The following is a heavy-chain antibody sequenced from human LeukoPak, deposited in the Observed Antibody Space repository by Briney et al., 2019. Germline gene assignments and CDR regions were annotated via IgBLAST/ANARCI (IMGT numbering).Heavy chain of an antibody. J-gene: IGHJ5*02. CDR1: GYTFTGYY. Sequence: ASVKVSCKASGYTFTGYYMHWVRQAPGQGLEWMGWINPNSGGTNYAQKFQGRVTMTRDTSISTAYMVLSRLRSDDTAVYYCARDPHRPYDFWSPRGEHWFDPWGQGTLVTVSS. CDR2: INPNSGGT. V-gene: IGHV1-2*02. CDR3: ARDPHRPYDFWSPRGEHWFDP. D-gene: IGHD3-3*01.